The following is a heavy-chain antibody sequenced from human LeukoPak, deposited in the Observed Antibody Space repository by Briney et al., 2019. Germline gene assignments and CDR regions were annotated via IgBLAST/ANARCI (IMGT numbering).Heavy chain of an antibody. J-gene: IGHJ4*02. CDR3: AGHHPRDTVDF. CDR2: INHSGST. D-gene: IGHD1-14*01. CDR1: GGSFSGYY. Sequence: SETLSLTCAVYGGSFSGYYWSWIRQPPGKGLEWIGEINHSGSTNYNPSLKSRVTISVDTSKNQFSLKLSSVTAADTAVYYCAGHHPRDTVDFWGQGTLVTVSS. V-gene: IGHV4-34*01.